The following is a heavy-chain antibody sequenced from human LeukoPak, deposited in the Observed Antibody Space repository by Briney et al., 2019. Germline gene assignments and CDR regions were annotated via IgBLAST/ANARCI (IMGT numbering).Heavy chain of an antibody. Sequence: GGSLRLSCAASGFTFSSYSMNWVRQAPGKGLEWVSSISSSSSYIYYADSVKGRFTISRDNAKNSLYLQMNSLRAEDTAVYYCAYSTVTTFGFGYWGQGTLVTVSS. CDR2: ISSSSSYI. J-gene: IGHJ4*02. CDR1: GFTFSSYS. V-gene: IGHV3-21*01. D-gene: IGHD4-17*01. CDR3: AYSTVTTFGFGY.